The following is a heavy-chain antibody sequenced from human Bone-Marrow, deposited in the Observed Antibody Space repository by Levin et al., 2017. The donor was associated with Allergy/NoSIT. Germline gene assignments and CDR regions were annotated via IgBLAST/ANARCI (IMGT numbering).Heavy chain of an antibody. CDR1: GFTFSNYG. CDR2: IWYDGSNK. V-gene: IGHV3-33*01. CDR3: AREEGGYCSGGTCSVGTTFDN. Sequence: SGGSLRLSCAASGFTFSNYGMHWVRQAPGKGLEWVALIWYDGSNKYHADSVKGRFTISRDNSKNTLYLQMNSLRAEDTAVYYCAREEGGYCSGGTCSVGTTFDNWGQGTLVTVSS. J-gene: IGHJ4*02. D-gene: IGHD2-15*01.